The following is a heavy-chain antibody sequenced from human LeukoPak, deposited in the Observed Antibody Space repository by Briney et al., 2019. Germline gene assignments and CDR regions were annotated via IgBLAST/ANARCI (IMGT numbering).Heavy chain of an antibody. J-gene: IGHJ4*02. CDR3: ARHRTVTTPPSYYDSSGFLFDY. D-gene: IGHD3-22*01. V-gene: IGHV3-21*04. Sequence: KPGGSLRLSCAASGFTFSSYSMNWVRQAPGKGLEWVSSISSSSSYIYYADSVKGRFTISRDNAKNSLYLQMNSLRAEDTAVYYCARHRTVTTPPSYYDSSGFLFDYWGQGTLVTVSS. CDR2: ISSSSSYI. CDR1: GFTFSSYS.